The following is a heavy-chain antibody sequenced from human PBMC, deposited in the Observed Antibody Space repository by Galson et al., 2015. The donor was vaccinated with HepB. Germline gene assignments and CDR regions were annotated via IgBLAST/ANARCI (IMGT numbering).Heavy chain of an antibody. CDR2: IRTKSYGGST. Sequence: SLRLSCAGSEFTFEDYVISWFRQAPGKGLEWLGFIRTKSYGGSTEYAASVKGRVIISRDDSESVAYLQMNSLDTDDTAVYYCSRKIGAPEYDYYGLDVWGQGTTVTVS. V-gene: IGHV3-49*03. J-gene: IGHJ6*02. CDR3: SRKIGAPEYDYYGLDV. CDR1: EFTFEDYV. D-gene: IGHD2/OR15-2a*01.